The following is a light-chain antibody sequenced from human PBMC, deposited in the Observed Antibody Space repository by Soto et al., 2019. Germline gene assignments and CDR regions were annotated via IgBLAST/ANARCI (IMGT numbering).Light chain of an antibody. J-gene: IGKJ1*01. CDR2: GAS. Sequence: EIVLTQSPGTLSLSPGERATLSCRASQSVSSSYLAWYQQNRGQAPRLLIYGASSRATGIPDRFSGSGSGTDFTLTISRLEPEDFAVYYWQQYGSSRWTFGQGTKVEIK. CDR1: QSVSSSY. V-gene: IGKV3-20*01. CDR3: QQYGSSRWT.